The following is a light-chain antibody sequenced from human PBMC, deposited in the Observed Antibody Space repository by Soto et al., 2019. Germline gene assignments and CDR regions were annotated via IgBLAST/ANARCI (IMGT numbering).Light chain of an antibody. CDR3: SSYTSSTTQV. J-gene: IGLJ1*01. CDR1: SSDVGGYSY. Sequence: QSVLTQPASVSGSPGQSITISCTGTSSDVGGYSYVSWYVQHPGKAPKLIIYEVSNRPSGVSDRFSGSKSGNTASLTISGLQAEDEAYYYCSSYTSSTTQVFGTGTKVTVL. V-gene: IGLV2-14*01. CDR2: EVS.